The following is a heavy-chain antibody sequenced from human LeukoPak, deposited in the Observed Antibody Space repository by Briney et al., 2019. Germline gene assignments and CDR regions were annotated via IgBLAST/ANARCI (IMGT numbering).Heavy chain of an antibody. J-gene: IGHJ4*02. CDR1: GFTFSSYW. CDR3: AGQIWLGELFAHY. CDR2: INSDGSST. D-gene: IGHD3-10*01. Sequence: GGSLRLSCAASGFTFSSYWMHWVRQAPGKGLVWVSRINSDGSSTDYADSVKGRFTISRDNAKYTLYLQMNSLRVEDTAVYYCAGQIWLGELFAHYWGQGTLVTVSS. V-gene: IGHV3-74*01.